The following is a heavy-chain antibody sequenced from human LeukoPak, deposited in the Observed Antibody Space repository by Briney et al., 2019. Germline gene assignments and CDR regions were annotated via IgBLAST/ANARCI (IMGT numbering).Heavy chain of an antibody. Sequence: GGSLRLSCAASGFTFGSYWMSWVRQAPGKGLEWVANIKQDGSEKYYVDSVKGRFTISRDNAKNSLYLQMNSLRAEDTAVYYCARERGYGDYNFDYWGQGALVTVSS. D-gene: IGHD4-17*01. V-gene: IGHV3-7*01. CDR3: ARERGYGDYNFDY. CDR2: IKQDGSEK. J-gene: IGHJ4*02. CDR1: GFTFGSYW.